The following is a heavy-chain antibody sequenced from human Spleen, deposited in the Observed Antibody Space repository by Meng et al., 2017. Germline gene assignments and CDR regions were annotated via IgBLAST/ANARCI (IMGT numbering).Heavy chain of an antibody. D-gene: IGHD2-15*01. J-gene: IGHJ4*02. CDR2: INYSGST. Sequence: QVPRQPWGVGLFKSSETLSLACGVYDGSLFCYYWSWIRQPPGKGLEWIGEINYSGSTNYNPSLKSRVTISVDTSKNQFSLKLSSVTAADTAVYYCARGRGWSSHIDYWGQGTLVTVSS. CDR3: ARGRGWSSHIDY. CDR1: DGSLFCYY. V-gene: IGHV4-34*02.